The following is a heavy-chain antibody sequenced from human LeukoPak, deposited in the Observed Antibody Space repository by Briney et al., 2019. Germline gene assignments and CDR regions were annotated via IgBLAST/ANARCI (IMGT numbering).Heavy chain of an antibody. CDR1: GGSISSGGYY. D-gene: IGHD1-26*01. V-gene: IGHV4-31*03. CDR2: IYYSGST. J-gene: IGHJ3*02. Sequence: SETLSLTCTVSGGSISSGGYYWSWIRQHPGKGLEWIGYIYYSGSTYYNPSLKSRVTISVDTSKNQFSLKLSSVTAADTAVYYCGRESTRGAFDIWGQGTMVTVSS. CDR3: GRESTRGAFDI.